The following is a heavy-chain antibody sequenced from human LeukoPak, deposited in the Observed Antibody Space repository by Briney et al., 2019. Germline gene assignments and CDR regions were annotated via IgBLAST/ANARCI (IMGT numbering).Heavy chain of an antibody. J-gene: IGHJ4*02. CDR2: ISGSGGST. Sequence: GGSLRLSCAASGFTFSSYDMSWVRQAPGKGLEWVSAISGSGGSTYYADSVNGRFTISRDNSKNTLYLQMNSLRAEDTAVYYCAKDDRDYGVAIDYWGQGTLVTVSS. CDR3: AKDDRDYGVAIDY. CDR1: GFTFSSYD. D-gene: IGHD4-17*01. V-gene: IGHV3-23*01.